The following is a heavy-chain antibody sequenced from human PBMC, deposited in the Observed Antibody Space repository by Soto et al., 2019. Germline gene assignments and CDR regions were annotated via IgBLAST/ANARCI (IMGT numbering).Heavy chain of an antibody. CDR2: IYPGDSDT. V-gene: IGHV5-51*01. CDR1: GYTFTNYW. J-gene: IGHJ6*02. Sequence: GESLKISCKGSGYTFTNYWIGWVRQMPGKGPEWMGIIYPGDSDTKYNPSFQGQVTIPADKSITTTYLQWSSLKASDTAIYYCAASIFYYGMDVWGQGTTVTVSS. CDR3: AASIFYYGMDV.